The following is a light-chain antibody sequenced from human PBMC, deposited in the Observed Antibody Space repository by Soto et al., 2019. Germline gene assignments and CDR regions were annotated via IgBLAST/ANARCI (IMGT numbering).Light chain of an antibody. CDR1: QSVSSNY. J-gene: IGKJ1*01. Sequence: EIVLPQSPGTLSLSPGERATLSCRASQSVSSNYLVWYQQRPGQAPRLLIHGASSRATGIPDRFSGSGSGTDFTLTISRLEPEDFAVYYCQQYGSSPPWTFGQGTKVEIK. V-gene: IGKV3-20*01. CDR2: GAS. CDR3: QQYGSSPPWT.